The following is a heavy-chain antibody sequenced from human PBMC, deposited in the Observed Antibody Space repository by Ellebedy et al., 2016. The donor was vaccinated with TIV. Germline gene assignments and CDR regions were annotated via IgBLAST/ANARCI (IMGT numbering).Heavy chain of an antibody. CDR3: ARAPDLDTPVVD. D-gene: IGHD5-18*01. CDR2: VYAVGDT. V-gene: IGHV3-66*01. J-gene: IGHJ4*02. Sequence: PGGSLRLSCAASGFAVTSNYMNWVRQAPGKGLERLSIVYAVGDTYYADSVKARFTISRDTSKNMVYLQMTTLKAEDTAVYYCARAPDLDTPVVDWGQGTLVTVSS. CDR1: GFAVTSNY.